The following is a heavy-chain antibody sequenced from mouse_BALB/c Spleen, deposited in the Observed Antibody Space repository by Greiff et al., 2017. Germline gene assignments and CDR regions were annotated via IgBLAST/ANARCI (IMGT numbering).Heavy chain of an antibody. CDR1: GFNIKDTY. J-gene: IGHJ3*01. D-gene: IGHD1-1*01. V-gene: IGHV14-3*02. CDR2: IDPANGNT. Sequence: EVQLQQSGAELVKPGASVKLSCTASGFNIKDTYMHWVKQRPEQGLEWIGRIDPANGNTKYDPKFQGKATITADTSSNTAYLQLSSLTSEDTAVYYCARDYYGSSGEFAYWGQGTLVTVSA. CDR3: ARDYYGSSGEFAY.